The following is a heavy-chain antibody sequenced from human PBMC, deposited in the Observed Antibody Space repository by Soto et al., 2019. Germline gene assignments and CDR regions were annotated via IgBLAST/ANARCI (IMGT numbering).Heavy chain of an antibody. D-gene: IGHD6-13*01. CDR3: ARDWTTGGSSSWYVWFDP. CDR2: IIPIFGTA. CDR1: GGTFSGYA. J-gene: IGHJ5*02. Sequence: ASVKVSCKXSGGTFSGYAISWVRQAPGQGLEWMGGIIPIFGTANYAQKFQGRVTITADESTSTAYMELSSLRSEDTAVYYCARDWTTGGSSSWYVWFDPWGQGTLVTVSS. V-gene: IGHV1-69*13.